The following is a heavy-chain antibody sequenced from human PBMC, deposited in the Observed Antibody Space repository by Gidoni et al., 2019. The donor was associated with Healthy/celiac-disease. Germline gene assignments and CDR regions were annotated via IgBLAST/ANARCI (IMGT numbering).Heavy chain of an antibody. CDR1: GFTFGDYA. D-gene: IGHD2-15*01. J-gene: IGHJ6*02. Sequence: EVQLVESGGGLVKPGRSLRLSCTASGFTFGDYAMSWFRPAPGKGLEWVGFIRSKAYGGTTEYAASVKGRFAISRDDSKSIAYLQMNSLKTEDTAVYYCCTDIVVVVAAPPGPLTHYGMDVWGQGTTVTVSS. CDR2: IRSKAYGGTT. V-gene: IGHV3-49*05. CDR3: CTDIVVVVAAPPGPLTHYGMDV.